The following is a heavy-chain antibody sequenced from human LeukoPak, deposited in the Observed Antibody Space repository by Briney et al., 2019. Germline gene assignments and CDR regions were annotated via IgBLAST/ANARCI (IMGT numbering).Heavy chain of an antibody. D-gene: IGHD1-1*01. V-gene: IGHV3-53*01. CDR2: IYSGGNT. CDR1: GFTVSSNY. CDR3: ARETSFSYFDY. Sequence: GGSLRLSCAASGFTVSSNYMTWVRQAPGRGLEWVSVIYSGGNTYYADAVKGRFSISRDNSKNTLYLQMNSLRAEDTAVYYCARETSFSYFDYWGQGTLVTVSS. J-gene: IGHJ4*02.